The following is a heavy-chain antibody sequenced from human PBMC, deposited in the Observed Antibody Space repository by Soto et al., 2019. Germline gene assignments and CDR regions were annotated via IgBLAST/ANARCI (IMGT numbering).Heavy chain of an antibody. D-gene: IGHD2-2*01. J-gene: IGHJ5*02. CDR1: GFTFSNAW. CDR2: IKSKTDGGTT. CDR3: TTEGAGDCSSTSCYWVWFDP. V-gene: IGHV3-15*07. Sequence: GGSLRLSCAASGFTFSNAWMNWVRQAPGKGLEWVGRIKSKTDGGTTDYAAPVKGRFTISRDDSKNRLYLQMNSLKTEDTAVYYCTTEGAGDCSSTSCYWVWFDPWGQGTLVTVSS.